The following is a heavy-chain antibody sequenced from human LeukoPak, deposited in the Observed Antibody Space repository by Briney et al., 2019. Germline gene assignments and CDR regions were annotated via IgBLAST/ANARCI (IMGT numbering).Heavy chain of an antibody. CDR3: ARVQIPDNLVVPAAKIDYYYYGMDV. CDR2: ISAYNGNT. D-gene: IGHD2-2*01. CDR1: GYTFTSYG. J-gene: IGHJ6*02. Sequence: ASVKVSCKASGYTFTSYGISWVRQAPGQGLEWMGWISAYNGNTNYAQKLQGRVTMTTDTSTSTAYMELRSLRSDDTAVYYCARVQIPDNLVVPAAKIDYYYYGMDVWGQGTTVTVSS. V-gene: IGHV1-18*01.